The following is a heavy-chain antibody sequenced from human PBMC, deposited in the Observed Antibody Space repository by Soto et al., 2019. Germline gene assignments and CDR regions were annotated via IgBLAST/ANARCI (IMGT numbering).Heavy chain of an antibody. D-gene: IGHD3-22*01. J-gene: IGHJ3*02. CDR3: ARDGRYYDSSGYPLAPDAFDI. CDR1: GFTVSSNY. V-gene: IGHV3-53*01. CDR2: IYSGGST. Sequence: EVQLVESGGGLIQPGGSLRLSCAASGFTVSSNYMSWVRQAPGKGLAWVSVIYSGGSTYYADSVKGRFTISRDNSKNTLYLQRTSLRAEDTAVYYCARDGRYYDSSGYPLAPDAFDIWGQGTMVTVSS.